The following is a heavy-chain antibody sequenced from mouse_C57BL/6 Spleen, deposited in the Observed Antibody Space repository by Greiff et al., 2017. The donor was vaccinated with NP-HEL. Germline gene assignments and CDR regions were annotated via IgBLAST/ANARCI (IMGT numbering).Heavy chain of an antibody. V-gene: IGHV1-18*01. CDR3: ARERGNYSGAMDY. J-gene: IGHJ4*01. CDR2: INPNNGGT. D-gene: IGHD2-1*01. Sequence: VQLQQSGPELVKPGASVKIPCKASGYTFTDYNMDWVKQSHGKSLEWIGDINPNNGGTIYNQKFKGKATLSVDKASSTVYMELRRLTSEDTAVYFCARERGNYSGAMDYWGQGTSVTVSS. CDR1: GYTFTDYN.